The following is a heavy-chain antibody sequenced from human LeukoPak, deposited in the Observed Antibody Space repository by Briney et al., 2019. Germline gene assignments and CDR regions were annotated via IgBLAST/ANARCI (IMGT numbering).Heavy chain of an antibody. CDR2: IKQDGTEK. D-gene: IGHD5-18*01. V-gene: IGHV3-7*01. CDR1: GFTFSSYW. Sequence: GGSLRLSCAASGFTFSSYWMSWVRQAPGKGLEWVANIKQDGTEKYYVDSVKGRFTISRDSAKTSLYLQMNSLRAEDTAVYYCARHLSGVTGYTYGRGIDYWGQGTLVTVSS. J-gene: IGHJ4*02. CDR3: ARHLSGVTGYTYGRGIDY.